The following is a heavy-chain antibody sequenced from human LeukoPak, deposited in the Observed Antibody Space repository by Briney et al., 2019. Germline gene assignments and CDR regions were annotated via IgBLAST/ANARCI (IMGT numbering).Heavy chain of an antibody. CDR1: GGSISSSSYY. V-gene: IGHV4-39*01. D-gene: IGHD6-13*01. CDR3: ARGTSSSWYRWFDY. J-gene: IGHJ4*02. Sequence: SSETLSLTCAVSGGSISSSSYYWGWIRQAPGKGLEWVGSIYYSGSTYYNPSLKSRVTISVDTSKNQFSLKLSSVTAADTAVYYCARGTSSSWYRWFDYWGQGNLVTVSS. CDR2: IYYSGST.